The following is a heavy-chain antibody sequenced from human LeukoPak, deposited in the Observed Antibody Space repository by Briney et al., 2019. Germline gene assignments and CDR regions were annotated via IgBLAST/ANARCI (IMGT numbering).Heavy chain of an antibody. V-gene: IGHV3-30*02. Sequence: GRSLRLSCAASGFTFSSYGMHWVRQAPGKGLAWAALIRYDGSNKYYADSVKGRFTISRDNSKNTLYLQMNSLRAEDTAVYYCAKGRLPGGGTHAFDIWGQGTMVTVSS. CDR3: AKGRLPGGGTHAFDI. CDR1: GFTFSSYG. J-gene: IGHJ3*02. CDR2: IRYDGSNK. D-gene: IGHD1-1*01.